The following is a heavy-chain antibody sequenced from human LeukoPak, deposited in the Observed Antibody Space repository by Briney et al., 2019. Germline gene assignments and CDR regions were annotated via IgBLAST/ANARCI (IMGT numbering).Heavy chain of an antibody. Sequence: SETLSLTCTVSGGSISSYYWSWIRQPPGKGLEGIGYIYYSGSTNYNPSLKSRVTISVDTSKNQFSLKLSSVTAADTAVYYCARGGPLLRYFDRSAYFDYWGQGTLVTVSS. CDR2: IYYSGST. CDR3: ARGGPLLRYFDRSAYFDY. V-gene: IGHV4-59*01. D-gene: IGHD3-9*01. CDR1: GGSISSYY. J-gene: IGHJ4*02.